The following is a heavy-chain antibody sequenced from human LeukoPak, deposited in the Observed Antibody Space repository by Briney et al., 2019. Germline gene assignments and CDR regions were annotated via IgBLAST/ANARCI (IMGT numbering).Heavy chain of an antibody. CDR3: ARGVFSVLTPGARFDY. J-gene: IGHJ4*02. CDR1: GASISSYY. Sequence: SETLSLTCTVSGASISSYYWTWVRQPPGKGLEYIGYFYNFETSYNPSLKSRVTISVDTSENQFSLKVSSVTAADTAVYYCARGVFSVLTPGARFDYWGQGTLVTVST. V-gene: IGHV4-4*08. CDR2: FYNFET. D-gene: IGHD4/OR15-4a*01.